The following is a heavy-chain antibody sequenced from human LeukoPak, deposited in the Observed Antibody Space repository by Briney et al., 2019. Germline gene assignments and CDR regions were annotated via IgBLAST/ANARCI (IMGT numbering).Heavy chain of an antibody. CDR1: GGSISSYY. D-gene: IGHD3-10*01. J-gene: IGHJ4*02. V-gene: IGHV4-59*01. CDR2: IYYSGST. CDR3: ARDRLRGVYFDY. Sequence: SETLSLTCTVSGGSISSYYWSWIRQPPGKGLEWIGYIYYSGSTNYNPSLKSRVTISVDTSKNQFSLKLSSVTAADTAVSYCARDRLRGVYFDYWGQGTLVTVSS.